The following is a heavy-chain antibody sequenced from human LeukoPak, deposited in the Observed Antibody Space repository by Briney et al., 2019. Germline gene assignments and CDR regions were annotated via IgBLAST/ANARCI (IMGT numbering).Heavy chain of an antibody. D-gene: IGHD2-21*02. V-gene: IGHV4-34*01. CDR1: GFSFSDYY. CDR2: IYYSGST. CDR3: ARGTSAYCGGDCYLGAFDI. J-gene: IGHJ3*02. Sequence: PGGSLRLSCAASGFSFSDYYMSWIRQPPGKGLEWIGCIYYSGSTYYNPSLKSRVTISVDTSKNQFSLKLSSVTAADTAVYYCARGTSAYCGGDCYLGAFDIWGQGTMATVSS.